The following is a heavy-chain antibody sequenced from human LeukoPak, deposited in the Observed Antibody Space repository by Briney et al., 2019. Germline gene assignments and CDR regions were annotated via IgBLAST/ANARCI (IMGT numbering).Heavy chain of an antibody. CDR3: AKIFGGNSHRSDY. D-gene: IGHD4-23*01. CDR2: IKTKTDGGTT. Sequence: GGSLRLSCAASGFTFSSAWMSWVRQAPGQGLEWLGRIKTKTDGGTTDYAAPVKGRFTISRDDSKDTLYLQMNSLKSDDTAVYYCAKIFGGNSHRSDYWGQGTLVTVSS. V-gene: IGHV3-15*01. CDR1: GFTFSSAW. J-gene: IGHJ4*02.